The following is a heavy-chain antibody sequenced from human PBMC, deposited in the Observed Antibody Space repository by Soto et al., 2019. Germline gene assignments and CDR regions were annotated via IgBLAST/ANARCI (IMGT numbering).Heavy chain of an antibody. CDR2: ISAYNGNT. CDR1: GYTFTSYG. Sequence: GASVKVSCKASGYTFTSYGISWVRQAPGQGLEWMGWISAYNGNTNYAQKLQGRVTMTTDTSTSTAYMELRSLRSDDTAVYYCARDPNNYDFWSGYYVGGSYGMDVWGQGXTVTVSS. V-gene: IGHV1-18*04. J-gene: IGHJ6*02. D-gene: IGHD3-3*01. CDR3: ARDPNNYDFWSGYYVGGSYGMDV.